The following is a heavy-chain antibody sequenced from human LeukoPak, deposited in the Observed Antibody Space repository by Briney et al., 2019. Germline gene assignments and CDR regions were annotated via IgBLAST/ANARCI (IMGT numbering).Heavy chain of an antibody. CDR2: IYHSGST. V-gene: IGHV4-30-2*03. Sequence: PSETLSLTCAVSGGSISSGGYSWSWIRQPPGKGLEWIGYIYHSGSTYYNPSLKSRVTISVDTSKNQFSLKLSSVTAADTAVYYCARQSKGIIVITDFQHWGQGTLVTVSS. CDR1: GGSISSGGYS. J-gene: IGHJ1*01. CDR3: ARQSKGIIVITDFQH. D-gene: IGHD3-22*01.